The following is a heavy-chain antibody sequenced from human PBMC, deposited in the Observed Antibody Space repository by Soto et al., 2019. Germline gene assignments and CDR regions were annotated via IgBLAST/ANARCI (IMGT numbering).Heavy chain of an antibody. CDR3: ARVVGGSYQRYNWFDP. J-gene: IGHJ5*02. CDR1: GGSISSYY. D-gene: IGHD1-26*01. CDR2: IYYSGST. Sequence: SETLSLTCSVSGGSISSYYWSWIRQSPGKGLEWIGYIYYSGSTKYNPSLKSRVTIPVDTSKNQFSLKLSSVTAADTAMYYCARVVGGSYQRYNWFDPWGQGTLVTVSS. V-gene: IGHV4-59*01.